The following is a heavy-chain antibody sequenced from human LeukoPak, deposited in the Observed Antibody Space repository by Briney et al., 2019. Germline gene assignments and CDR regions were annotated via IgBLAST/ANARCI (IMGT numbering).Heavy chain of an antibody. J-gene: IGHJ3*01. V-gene: IGHV4-34*01. Sequence: PSETLSLTCAVSEMSFSAYYWNWIRQSPGKGLEWIGEINYGGSTKYTPSLEGRGTILIDTSKNQFSLKLTSVTAADTAIYYCARGFPPGSGSRGSHAFDVWGQGTMVTVSS. CDR2: INYGGST. CDR1: EMSFSAYY. D-gene: IGHD6-19*01. CDR3: ARGFPPGSGSRGSHAFDV.